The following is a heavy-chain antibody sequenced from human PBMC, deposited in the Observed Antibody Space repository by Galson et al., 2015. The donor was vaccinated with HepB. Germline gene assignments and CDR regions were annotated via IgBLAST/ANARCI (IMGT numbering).Heavy chain of an antibody. D-gene: IGHD3-10*01. CDR2: ITSDIKTI. J-gene: IGHJ3*01. CDR1: GFTFSVYS. V-gene: IGHV3-48*02. Sequence: SLRLPCAASGFTFSVYSMNWVRQAPGKGLEWVSYITSDIKTIYYADSVKGRFTISRDNHKNSLYLQMNSLRDEDTAVYYCARSTRGAFDFWGQGTVVTVSS. CDR3: ARSTRGAFDF.